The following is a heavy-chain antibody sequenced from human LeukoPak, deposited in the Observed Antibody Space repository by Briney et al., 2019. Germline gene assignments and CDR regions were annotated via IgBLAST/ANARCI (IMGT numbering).Heavy chain of an antibody. J-gene: IGHJ4*02. D-gene: IGHD3-9*01. CDR1: GFTFSSYG. Sequence: PGGSLRLSCAASGFTFSSYGMHWVRQAPGKGLEWVAFIRYDGSNKYYADSVRGRFTISRDNSKNTLYLQMNSLRAEDTAVYYCAKYLHYDILTGSTEYYFDYWGQGTLVTVSS. CDR3: AKYLHYDILTGSTEYYFDY. CDR2: IRYDGSNK. V-gene: IGHV3-30*02.